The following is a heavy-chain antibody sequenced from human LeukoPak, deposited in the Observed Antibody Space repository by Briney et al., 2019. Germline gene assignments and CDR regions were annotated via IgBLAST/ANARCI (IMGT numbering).Heavy chain of an antibody. V-gene: IGHV4-34*01. D-gene: IGHD3-22*01. CDR1: GGSFSGYY. CDR2: INHSGST. CDR3: ARVRNYYDSSGYRN. J-gene: IGHJ4*02. Sequence: SETLSLTCAVYGGSFSGYYWSWIRQPPGKGLEWIGEINHSGSTNYNPSFKSRVTISVDTSKNQFSLKLSSVTAADTAVYYCARVRNYYDSSGYRNWGRGTLVTVSS.